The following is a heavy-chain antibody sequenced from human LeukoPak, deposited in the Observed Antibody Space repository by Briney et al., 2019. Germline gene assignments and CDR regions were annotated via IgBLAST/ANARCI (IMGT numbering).Heavy chain of an antibody. CDR3: ARGQWGLDY. V-gene: IGHV3-11*01. D-gene: IGHD1-26*01. CDR2: SSGSNK. J-gene: IGHJ4*02. Sequence: SSGSNKYSADSMKGRFTVSRDNAKNSLYLQMNSLSAEDTAVYFCARGQWGLDYWGQGALVTVSS.